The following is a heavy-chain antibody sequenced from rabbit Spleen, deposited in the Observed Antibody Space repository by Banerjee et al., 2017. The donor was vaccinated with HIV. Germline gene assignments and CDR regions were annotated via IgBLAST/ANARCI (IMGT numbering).Heavy chain of an antibody. CDR1: GFDFTNYY. D-gene: IGHD8-1*01. Sequence: QLEESGGGLVQPGGSLTLSCKASGFDFTNYYITWVRQAPGKGLEWIGIIYAAKGSTDYASWVNGRFTISSDNAQSTVDLKMTSLTAADTATYFCARDTGSSFSSYGMDLWGQGTLVTVS. V-gene: IGHV1S7*01. J-gene: IGHJ3*01. CDR3: ARDTGSSFSSYGMDL. CDR2: IYAAKGST.